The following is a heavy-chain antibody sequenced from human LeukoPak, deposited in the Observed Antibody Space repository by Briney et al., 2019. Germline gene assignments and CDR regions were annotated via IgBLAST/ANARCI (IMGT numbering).Heavy chain of an antibody. CDR2: SGNKADSYTT. CDR1: GVSFSSYE. V-gene: IGHV3-72*01. J-gene: IGHJ3*01. Sequence: GGSLRLSCSASGVSFSSYEMSWVRQAPGKGLEWVGRSGNKADSYTTQYAASVKGRFTISRDDSNLYLQLNSLKIEDTAMYYCVRGFHSFDVWGQGTVVSVAS. D-gene: IGHD2/OR15-2a*01. CDR3: VRGFHSFDV.